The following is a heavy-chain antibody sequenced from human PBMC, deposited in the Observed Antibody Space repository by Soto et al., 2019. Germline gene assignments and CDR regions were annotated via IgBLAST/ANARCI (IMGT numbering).Heavy chain of an antibody. CDR3: ARHNDGSGKFDP. V-gene: IGHV4-59*08. D-gene: IGHD3-10*01. J-gene: IGHJ5*02. Sequence: PSETLSLTCTVSGGSISNYYWSWIRQPPGKRLEWIGFIYSSGNTNYNPSLKSRVTISVDTSKNQFSLKLTSVTAADTAVYYCARHNDGSGKFDPWGQGTPVTVSS. CDR1: GGSISNYY. CDR2: IYSSGNT.